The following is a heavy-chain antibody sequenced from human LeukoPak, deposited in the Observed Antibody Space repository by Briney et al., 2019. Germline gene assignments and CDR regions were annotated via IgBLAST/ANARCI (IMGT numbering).Heavy chain of an antibody. J-gene: IGHJ3*02. CDR3: ARMVRGADAFDI. V-gene: IGHV2-70*04. D-gene: IGHD3-10*01. CDR2: IDWDDDK. Sequence: SGPALVKPTQTLTLTCTFSGFSLSNSGMRVSWIRQPPRNALEWLARIDWDDDKFYSTSLKTRLTISKDTSKNQVVLTMTNMDPGDTATYYCARMVRGADAFDIWGQGTVVTVSS. CDR1: GFSLSNSGMR.